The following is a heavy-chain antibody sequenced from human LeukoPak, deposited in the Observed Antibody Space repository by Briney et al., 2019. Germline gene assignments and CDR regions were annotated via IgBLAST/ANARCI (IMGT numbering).Heavy chain of an antibody. CDR2: ISGSGGST. V-gene: IGHV3-23*01. CDR1: GFIFSWYA. J-gene: IGHJ4*02. CDR3: VKHLFCINYLFHSLCDY. Sequence: GGSLRLSCAPSGFIFSWYAMSSARQAPGKGLEWVSTISGSGGSTYYADSVKGRFTISRDNSKNTVYLQMNSLRAEDTAVYYCVKHLFCINYLFHSLCDYWGQGTLVTVSS. D-gene: IGHD2-8*01.